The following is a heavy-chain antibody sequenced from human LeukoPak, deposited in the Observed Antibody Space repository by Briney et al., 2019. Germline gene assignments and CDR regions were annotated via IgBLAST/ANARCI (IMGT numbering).Heavy chain of an antibody. Sequence: GASVTVSCKASGYTFTMYYIHWVRQAPGQGLEWMGMINPNDGATTYTQRFQGRVTMTRDMSTTTVYMDLRSLGSEDTAVPFCAREQRGGLSGRLGGLFASYHTYYYMDVWGRGTTVTVSS. V-gene: IGHV1-46*01. CDR3: AREQRGGLSGRLGGLFASYHTYYYMDV. CDR2: INPNDGAT. CDR1: GYTFTMYY. D-gene: IGHD3-16*01. J-gene: IGHJ6*03.